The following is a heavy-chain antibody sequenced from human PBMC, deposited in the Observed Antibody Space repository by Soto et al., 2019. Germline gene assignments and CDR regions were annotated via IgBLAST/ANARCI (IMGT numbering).Heavy chain of an antibody. CDR3: STDKLLWIGGDDAFDI. J-gene: IGHJ3*02. CDR1: GVTVTNTW. V-gene: IGHV3-15*01. Sequence: EVQLVESGGGLVEPGGSLRLSCAASGVTVTNTWMSWVRQAPGKGLEWVGRSKSRTDGGIADYAAPVKGRFTISREDSKNTLYLQMNSLTTEVTAVYYCSTDKLLWIGGDDAFDIWGQGTMVTVSS. CDR2: SKSRTDGGIA. D-gene: IGHD3-3*01.